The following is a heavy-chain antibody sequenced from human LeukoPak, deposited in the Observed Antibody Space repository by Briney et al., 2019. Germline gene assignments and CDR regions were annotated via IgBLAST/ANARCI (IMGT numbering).Heavy chain of an antibody. CDR1: GYTFTSYY. D-gene: IGHD2-2*01. J-gene: IGHJ4*02. V-gene: IGHV1-46*01. CDR3: ARAWPLIVVVPAANFDY. CDR2: INPSGGST. Sequence: ASVKVSCKASGYTFTSYYMHWVRQAPGQGLEWMGIINPSGGSTSYAQKFQGRVTMTRDTSTSTVYMELSSLRSEDTAVYYCARAWPLIVVVPAANFDYWGQGTLVTVSS.